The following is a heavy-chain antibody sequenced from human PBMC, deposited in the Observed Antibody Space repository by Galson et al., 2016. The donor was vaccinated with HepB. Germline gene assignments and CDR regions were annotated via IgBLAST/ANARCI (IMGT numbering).Heavy chain of an antibody. V-gene: IGHV2-5*08. J-gene: IGHJ5*01. D-gene: IGHD1-14*01. CDR1: GFSLSTAGMG. CDR2: IYWDDDV. CDR3: AHHREWFEF. Sequence: PALVKPTQTLTLTCTFSGFSLSTAGMGVGWIRQPPGKALEWLALIYWDDDVRYSPSLKNRLTITKGTSENQVVLTMTNMNPVDTATYYCAHHREWFEFWGLGNLVIVSS.